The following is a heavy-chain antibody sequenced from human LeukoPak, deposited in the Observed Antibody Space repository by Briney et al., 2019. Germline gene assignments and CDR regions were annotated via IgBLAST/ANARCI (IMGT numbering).Heavy chain of an antibody. CDR3: ARSWYYYDSSGYYPIDY. CDR1: GGSISSSSYY. V-gene: IGHV4-39*07. Sequence: SETLSLTCTVSGGSISSSSYYWGWIRQPPGKGLEWIGSIYHSGSTYYNPSLKSRVTISVDTSKNQFSLKLSSVTAADTAVYYCARSWYYYDSSGYYPIDYWGQGTLVTVSS. CDR2: IYHSGST. D-gene: IGHD3-22*01. J-gene: IGHJ4*02.